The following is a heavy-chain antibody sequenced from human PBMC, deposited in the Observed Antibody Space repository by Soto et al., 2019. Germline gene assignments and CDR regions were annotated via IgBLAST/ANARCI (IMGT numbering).Heavy chain of an antibody. CDR2: IVVGSGNT. J-gene: IGHJ4*02. CDR3: AADTKIAVAGTV. D-gene: IGHD6-19*01. V-gene: IGHV1-58*01. Sequence: SVKVSCKASGFTFTSSAVQWVRQARGQRLEWIGWIVVGSGNTNYAQKFQERVTITRDMSASTAYMELSSLRSEDTAVYYCAADTKIAVAGTVWGQGTLVTVPQ. CDR1: GFTFTSSA.